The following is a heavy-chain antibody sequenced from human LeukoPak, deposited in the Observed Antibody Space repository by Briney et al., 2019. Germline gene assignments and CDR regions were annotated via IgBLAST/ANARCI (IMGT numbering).Heavy chain of an antibody. CDR3: ARYGETYFDY. CDR2: IYYSGST. CDR1: GGSISSYY. V-gene: IGHV4-59*08. Sequence: PSETLSLTCTVSGGSISSYYWSWIRQPPGKGLEWIGYIYYSGSTNYNPSLKSRVTISVDTSKNQFSLRLSSVTAADTAVYYCARYGETYFDYWGQGTLVTVSS. J-gene: IGHJ4*02. D-gene: IGHD4-17*01.